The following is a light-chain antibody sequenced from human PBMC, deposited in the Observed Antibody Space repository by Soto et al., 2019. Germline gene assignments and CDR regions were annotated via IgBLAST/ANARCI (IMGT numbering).Light chain of an antibody. CDR1: QSVSTN. CDR2: GAS. J-gene: IGKJ1*01. Sequence: EILMTQSPATLSLSPGERATLSCRASQSVSTNLAWYQQRPGQTPRLLIYGASTRATGVPARFSGSGSGTEFTLTISSLQSEDFAVYFCQQNTKWPWTFGPGTKVQVK. V-gene: IGKV3-15*01. CDR3: QQNTKWPWT.